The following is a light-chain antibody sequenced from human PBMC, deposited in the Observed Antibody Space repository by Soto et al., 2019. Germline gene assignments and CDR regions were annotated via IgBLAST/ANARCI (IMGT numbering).Light chain of an antibody. CDR3: CSYVGATNYV. CDR1: SSTVGGFNV. Sequence: QSVLTQPASVSGSPGQSITISCTGTSSTVGGFNVVSWYQQHPGKAPKVIIYEGIKRPSGVSNRFSGSNSGSTASLTISGLQAEDEAHYYCCSYVGATNYVFGNGTKLTV. J-gene: IGLJ1*01. V-gene: IGLV2-23*01. CDR2: EGI.